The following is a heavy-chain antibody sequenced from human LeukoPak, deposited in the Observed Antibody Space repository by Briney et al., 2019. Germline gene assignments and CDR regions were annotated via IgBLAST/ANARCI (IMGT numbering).Heavy chain of an antibody. Sequence: PGGSLCLSCAASGFTFSSYAMSWVRQAPGKGLEWVSAISGLGGSTYYADSVKGRFTISRENSKNTLYLQMNSLRAEDTAVYYCAKGEKSGSYPFDYWGQGTMVTLCS. CDR3: AKGEKSGSYPFDY. V-gene: IGHV3-23*01. CDR1: GFTFSSYA. J-gene: IGHJ4*02. D-gene: IGHD1-26*01. CDR2: ISGLGGST.